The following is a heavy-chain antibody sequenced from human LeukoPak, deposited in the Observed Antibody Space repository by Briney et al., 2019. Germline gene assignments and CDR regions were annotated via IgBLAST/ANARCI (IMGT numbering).Heavy chain of an antibody. Sequence: TGGSLRLSCAASGFTFSSYWMSWVRQAPGKGLEWVANIKQDGSKANYVDSVKGRFTISRDNSKNSLYLQMNSLRAEDTAVYYCAIDDPWAGAPVAETWGQGTLVTVSS. CDR1: GFTFSSYW. D-gene: IGHD2-2*01. V-gene: IGHV3-7*01. CDR3: AIDDPWAGAPVAET. CDR2: IKQDGSKA. J-gene: IGHJ5*02.